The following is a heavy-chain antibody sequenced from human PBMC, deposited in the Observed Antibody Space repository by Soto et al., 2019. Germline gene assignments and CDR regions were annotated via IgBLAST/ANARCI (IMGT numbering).Heavy chain of an antibody. V-gene: IGHV4-59*01. J-gene: IGHJ3*02. D-gene: IGHD6-19*01. CDR1: GGSISSYY. CDR3: ARGSSGWYANDAFDI. Sequence: SETLSLTCTVPGGSISSYYWSWIRQPPGKGLEWIGYIYYSGSTNYNPSLKSRVTISVDTSKNQFSLKLSSVTAADTAVYYCARGSSGWYANDAFDIWGQGTMVTVSS. CDR2: IYYSGST.